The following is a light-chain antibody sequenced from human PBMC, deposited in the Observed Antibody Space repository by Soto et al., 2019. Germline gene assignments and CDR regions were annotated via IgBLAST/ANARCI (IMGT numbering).Light chain of an antibody. Sequence: QSVLTQPASVSGSPGQSITISCTGTSSDVDAYNYVSWYQHHPGKAPKLMIYDVSNRPSGVSNRFSGSKSGNTASLTISGLQAEDEADYYCNSFTTSSTLVFGGGTQLTVL. J-gene: IGLJ2*01. CDR2: DVS. V-gene: IGLV2-14*03. CDR3: NSFTTSSTLV. CDR1: SSDVDAYNY.